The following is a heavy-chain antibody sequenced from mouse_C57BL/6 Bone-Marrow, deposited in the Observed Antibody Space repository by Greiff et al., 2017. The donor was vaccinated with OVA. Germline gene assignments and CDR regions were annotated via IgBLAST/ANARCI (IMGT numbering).Heavy chain of an antibody. CDR2: INPNNGGT. Sequence: EVKLQQSGPELVKPGASVKISCKASGYTFTDYYMNWEKQSHGKSLEWIGDINPNNGGTSYNQKFKGKATLTVDKSSSTAYMELRSLTSEDSAVYYCARRDYSNYFYAMDYWGQGTSVTVSS. CDR1: GYTFTDYY. V-gene: IGHV1-26*01. J-gene: IGHJ4*01. CDR3: ARRDYSNYFYAMDY. D-gene: IGHD2-5*01.